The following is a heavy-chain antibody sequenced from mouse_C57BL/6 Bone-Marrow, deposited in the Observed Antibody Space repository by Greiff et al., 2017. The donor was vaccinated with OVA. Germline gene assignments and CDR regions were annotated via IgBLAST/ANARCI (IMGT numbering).Heavy chain of an antibody. CDR3: AHSVSRLYLHF. CDR1: GYTFTNYW. V-gene: IGHV1-59*01. J-gene: IGHJ2*02. CDR2: IAPSDSYT. D-gene: IGHD1-1*01. Sequence: QVQLQQPGAELVRPGTSVKLSCKASGYTFTNYWMHWVKQRPGQGLEWIGVIAPSDSYTNYNQKFKGRATLTVDTSSSTAYMHLSSLTSEDSAVYYCAHSVSRLYLHFCGRGKCLTVSS.